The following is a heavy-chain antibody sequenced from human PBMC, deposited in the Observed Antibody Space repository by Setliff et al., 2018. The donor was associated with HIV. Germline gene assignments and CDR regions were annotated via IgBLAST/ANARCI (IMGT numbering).Heavy chain of an antibody. CDR2: IYTSGST. Sequence: SETLSLTCTVSGGSISSGSYYWSWIRQPAGKGLEWIGRIYTSGSTNYNPSLKSRVTISVDTSENQFSMKLSSVTAADTAVYYCARDREDDGDYVAFDIWGQGTMVTVSS. V-gene: IGHV4-61*02. CDR1: GGSISSGSYY. CDR3: ARDREDDGDYVAFDI. D-gene: IGHD4-17*01. J-gene: IGHJ3*02.